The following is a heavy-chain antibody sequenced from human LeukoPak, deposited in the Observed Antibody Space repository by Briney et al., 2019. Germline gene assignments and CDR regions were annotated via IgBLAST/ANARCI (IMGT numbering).Heavy chain of an antibody. CDR2: IWYDGSNK. CDR3: ARASVITWAFDI. Sequence: QPGGSLRLSCAASGFTFSRYGMHWVRQAPGKGLEWVAVIWYDGSNKYYADSVKGRFTISRDNSKNTLYLQMNSLRAEDTAVYYCARASVITWAFDIWGQGTMVTVSS. CDR1: GFTFSRYG. J-gene: IGHJ3*02. V-gene: IGHV3-33*01. D-gene: IGHD4-23*01.